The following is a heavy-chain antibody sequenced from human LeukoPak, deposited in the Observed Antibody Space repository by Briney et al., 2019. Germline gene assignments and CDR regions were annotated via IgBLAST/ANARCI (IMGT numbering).Heavy chain of an antibody. CDR2: IKQDGSEK. V-gene: IGHV3-7*01. Sequence: GGSLTLSCPSSEFIYSGYWMNWVRQARGKGLEWVANIKQDGSEKQYVYSVRGRFTISRDNAKNSLYLQMNSLRVEDTAVYYCARDGFVGAAYYWGQGTLVTVSS. D-gene: IGHD6-13*01. J-gene: IGHJ4*02. CDR1: EFIYSGYW. CDR3: ARDGFVGAAYY.